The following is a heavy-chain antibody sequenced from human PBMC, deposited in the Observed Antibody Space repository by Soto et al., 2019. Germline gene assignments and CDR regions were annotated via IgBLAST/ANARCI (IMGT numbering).Heavy chain of an antibody. D-gene: IGHD6-13*01. CDR1: GFTVSSNY. CDR3: ATARIAEKQPAHFDY. Sequence: PGGSLRLSCAASGFTVSSNYMSWVRQAPGKGLEWVSVIYSGGSTYYADSVKGRFTISRDNSKNTLYLQMNSLRAEDTAVHYCATARIAEKQPAHFDYWGQGTLVTVSS. V-gene: IGHV3-53*01. J-gene: IGHJ4*02. CDR2: IYSGGST.